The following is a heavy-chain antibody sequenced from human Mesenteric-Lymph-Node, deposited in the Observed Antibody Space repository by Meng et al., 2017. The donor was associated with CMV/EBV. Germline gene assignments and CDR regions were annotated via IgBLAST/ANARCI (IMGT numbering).Heavy chain of an antibody. V-gene: IGHV3-53*01. CDR3: AKVLYSGSYLNAFDI. Sequence: GESLKISCAASGFTVSSNYMSWVRQAPGKGLEWVSVIYSGGSTYYADSVKGRFTISRDNSKNTLYLQMNSLRAEDTAVYYCAKVLYSGSYLNAFDIWGQGTMVTVSS. J-gene: IGHJ3*02. D-gene: IGHD1-26*01. CDR1: GFTVSSNY. CDR2: IYSGGST.